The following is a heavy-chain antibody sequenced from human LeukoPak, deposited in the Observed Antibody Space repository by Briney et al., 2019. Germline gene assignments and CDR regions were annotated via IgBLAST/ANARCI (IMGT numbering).Heavy chain of an antibody. J-gene: IGHJ5*02. CDR2: ISAYNGNI. V-gene: IGHV1-18*04. CDR1: GYTFTSNG. Sequence: ASVKVSCKAYGYTFTSNGISWVRQAPGQGLEWMGWISAYNGNINYAQKFQGRVTMATDTSTSTAHMELRSLRSDDTAVYYCVREADQDCSGGSCYRSSGNWLDPWGQGTLVTVSS. D-gene: IGHD2-15*01. CDR3: VREADQDCSGGSCYRSSGNWLDP.